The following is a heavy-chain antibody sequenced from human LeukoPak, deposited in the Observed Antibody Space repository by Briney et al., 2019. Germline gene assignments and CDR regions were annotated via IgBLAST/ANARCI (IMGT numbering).Heavy chain of an antibody. V-gene: IGHV3-23*01. J-gene: IGHJ4*02. CDR1: GFTFSSYA. D-gene: IGHD3-3*01. CDR3: AKGDDFWSGPCDY. Sequence: HSGGSLRLSCAASGFTFSSYAMSWVRQAPGKGLEWVSAISGSGGSTYYADSVKGRFTIPRDNSKNTLYLQMNSLRAEDTAVYYCAKGDDFWSGPCDYWGQGTLVTVSS. CDR2: ISGSGGST.